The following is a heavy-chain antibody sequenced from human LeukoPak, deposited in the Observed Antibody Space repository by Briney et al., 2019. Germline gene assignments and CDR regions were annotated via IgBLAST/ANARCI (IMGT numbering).Heavy chain of an antibody. J-gene: IGHJ4*02. D-gene: IGHD2-15*01. CDR3: VSQYCSGGSCFSH. CDR1: GFAFSGHG. V-gene: IGHV3-48*02. CDR2: ISSSSSNI. Sequence: ETGGSLRLSCAASGFAFSGHGMNWVRQAPGKGLEWVSHISSSSSNIYSADFVKGRFSISRDNAKNSVYLQMNSLRDEDTAVYYCVSQYCSGGSCFSHWGQGTLVTVSS.